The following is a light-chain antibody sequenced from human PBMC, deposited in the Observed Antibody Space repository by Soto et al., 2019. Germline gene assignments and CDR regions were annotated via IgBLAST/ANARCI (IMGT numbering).Light chain of an antibody. CDR3: QHYVSSPLT. V-gene: IGKV3-20*01. CDR1: QSVSSNY. Sequence: EIVLTQSPGTLSLSPGERATLSCRASQSVSSNYLAWYQQKPGQAPRLLIYGASSRATGIPDRFSGSGSGTDFTLTISRLEPEDFAVYYCQHYVSSPLTFGGGTKMEIK. CDR2: GAS. J-gene: IGKJ4*01.